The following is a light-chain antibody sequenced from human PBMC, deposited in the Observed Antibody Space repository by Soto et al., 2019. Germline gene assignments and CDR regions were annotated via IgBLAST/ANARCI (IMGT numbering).Light chain of an antibody. CDR2: DVS. CDR3: GSYTTSSTLV. Sequence: QLVLTQPASVSGSPGQSITISCTGTSSDVGAYNYVSWYQQHPGKAPKLMIYDVSDRPSEVSNRFSGSKSGNTASLTISGLQAEDEADYYCGSYTTSSTLVFGGGTKLTVL. J-gene: IGLJ2*01. CDR1: SSDVGAYNY. V-gene: IGLV2-14*03.